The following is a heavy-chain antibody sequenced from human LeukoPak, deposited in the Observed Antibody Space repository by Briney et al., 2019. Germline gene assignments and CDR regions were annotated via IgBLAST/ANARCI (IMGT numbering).Heavy chain of an antibody. J-gene: IGHJ4*02. CDR2: INPNSGGT. CDR3: ARIIDSSGYYPTSYFDY. D-gene: IGHD3-22*01. CDR1: GYTFTVYY. Sequence: ASVRVSCMASGYTFTVYYMHGVRQAPGQGLEWMGWINPNSGGTNYAQKFQGRVTMTRDTSISTAYMELSRLRSDDTAVYYCARIIDSSGYYPTSYFDYWGQGTLVTVSS. V-gene: IGHV1-2*02.